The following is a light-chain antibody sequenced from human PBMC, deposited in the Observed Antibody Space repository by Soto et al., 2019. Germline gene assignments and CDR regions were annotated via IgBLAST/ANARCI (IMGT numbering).Light chain of an antibody. V-gene: IGLV1-47*01. Sequence: QSVLTQPPSASGTPGQRVTISCSGSSSNIGSNYVYWYQQLPGTAPKLLIYRNNQRPPGVPDRFSGSKSGTSASLAISGLRSEDEAYYYCAAWDDSLSGPGVFGTGTKLTVL. J-gene: IGLJ1*01. CDR2: RNN. CDR3: AAWDDSLSGPGV. CDR1: SSNIGSNY.